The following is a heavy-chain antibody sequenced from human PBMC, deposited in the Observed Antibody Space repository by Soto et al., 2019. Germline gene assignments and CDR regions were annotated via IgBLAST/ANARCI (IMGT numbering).Heavy chain of an antibody. CDR3: ARTRYDGSGTPFYH. CDR2: INGDGSTT. D-gene: IGHD3-22*01. CDR1: GFTFSSYW. J-gene: IGHJ4*02. Sequence: EVQLVESGGALVQPGGSLRLSCAASGFTFSSYWMHWVRQAPGKGLVWVSRINGDGSTTTYADSVKGRFIISRDNAKNMLYLQMNSLTAEDTAVYYCARTRYDGSGTPFYHWGQGTLVTVSS. V-gene: IGHV3-74*01.